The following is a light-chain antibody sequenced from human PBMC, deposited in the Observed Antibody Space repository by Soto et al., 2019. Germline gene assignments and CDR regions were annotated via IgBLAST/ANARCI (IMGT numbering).Light chain of an antibody. CDR1: SSNIGAGHD. CDR2: GNS. V-gene: IGLV1-40*01. Sequence: HSVLTQPPSVSGAPGQRVTISCTGSSSNIGAGHDVHWYQKLPGTAPKLLIYGNSNRPSGVPDRFSGSKSGTSASLAMTGLQAEDEADYYCQSYDSSLSGSEVFGTGTKVTVL. CDR3: QSYDSSLSGSEV. J-gene: IGLJ1*01.